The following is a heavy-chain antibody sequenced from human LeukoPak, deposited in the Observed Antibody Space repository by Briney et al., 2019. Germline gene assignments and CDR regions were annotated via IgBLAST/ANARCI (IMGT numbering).Heavy chain of an antibody. Sequence: LSCVASGFTFSDHAVSWIRQPPGEGLEWIGEIDQGGGTNHNPSLKSRVTLSVDRSKSQFSLRLRSVTAADTALYYCARAYGGRFDYWGHGALVAVSS. CDR1: GFTFSDHA. D-gene: IGHD4-23*01. CDR2: IDQGGGT. V-gene: IGHV4-34*01. J-gene: IGHJ4*03. CDR3: ARAYGGRFDY.